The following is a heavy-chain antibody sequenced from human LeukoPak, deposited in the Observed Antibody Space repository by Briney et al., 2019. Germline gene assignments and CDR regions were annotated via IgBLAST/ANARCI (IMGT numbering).Heavy chain of an antibody. CDR3: ARTSNWFDY. J-gene: IGHJ4*02. CDR1: GDSINSYY. Sequence: PSETLSLTCTVSGDSINSYYGSWIRQPPGKGLEWIGYVFYSGSTKYNPSLKSRVTISVETSKNQFSLKVTYVTAADTAVYYCARTSNWFDYWGQGTLVTVSS. CDR2: VFYSGST. V-gene: IGHV4-59*01. D-gene: IGHD1-1*01.